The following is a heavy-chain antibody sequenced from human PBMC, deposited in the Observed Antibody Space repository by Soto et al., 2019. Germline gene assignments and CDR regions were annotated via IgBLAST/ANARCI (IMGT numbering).Heavy chain of an antibody. CDR3: ARVLGGMATVPFDY. CDR2: ISYEGSNK. J-gene: IGHJ4*02. CDR1: GFTFSSYA. Sequence: QVQLVESGGGVVQPGRSLRLSCAASGFTFSSYAMHWVRQAPGTGLEWVAVISYEGSNKYYADSVKGRFTISRDNSKNTLYLQMNSLRTEDTAVYYSARVLGGMATVPFDYWGQGALVTVSS. D-gene: IGHD4-4*01. V-gene: IGHV3-30-3*01.